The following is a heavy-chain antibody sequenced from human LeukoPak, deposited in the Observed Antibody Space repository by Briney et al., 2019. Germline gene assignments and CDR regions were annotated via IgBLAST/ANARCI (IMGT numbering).Heavy chain of an antibody. D-gene: IGHD3-22*01. CDR2: ISGSGGST. CDR3: AKDGARLYYYDSSGYWSGSYYFDY. Sequence: GGSLRLSCAASGFTFSSYAMSWVRQAPGKGLEWVSAISGSGGSTYYADSVKGRFTISRDNSRNTLYLQMNSLRAEDTAVYYCAKDGARLYYYDSSGYWSGSYYFDYWGQGTLVTVSS. V-gene: IGHV3-23*01. J-gene: IGHJ4*02. CDR1: GFTFSSYA.